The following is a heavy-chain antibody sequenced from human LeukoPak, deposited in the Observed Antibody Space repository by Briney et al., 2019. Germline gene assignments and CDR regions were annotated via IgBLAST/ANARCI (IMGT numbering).Heavy chain of an antibody. D-gene: IGHD1-14*01. CDR2: IYYTGST. Sequence: PSETLSLTCTVSGGSISSYYWSWIRQPPGKGLEWVGYIYYTGSTNYNPSLKSRVTISVDTSKNQFSLKLTSVTAADTAVYYCARQPENWFDPWGQGTPVTVSS. J-gene: IGHJ5*02. V-gene: IGHV4-59*08. CDR3: ARQPENWFDP. CDR1: GGSISSYY.